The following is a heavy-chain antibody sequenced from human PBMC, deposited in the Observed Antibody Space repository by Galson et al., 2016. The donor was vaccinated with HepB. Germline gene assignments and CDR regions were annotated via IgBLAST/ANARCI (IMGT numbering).Heavy chain of an antibody. CDR3: GRDVGP. CDR1: GFTVSNNY. CDR2: IYSGGTT. V-gene: IGHV3-53*01. Sequence: SLRLSCADSGFTVSNNYMSWVRQAPGKGLEWVSLIYSGGTTSYASSVRGRVTISRDNSKNTLYLKLNSLRAEDTAVYYCGRDVGPWGQGTLVTVSS. D-gene: IGHD1-26*01. J-gene: IGHJ5*02.